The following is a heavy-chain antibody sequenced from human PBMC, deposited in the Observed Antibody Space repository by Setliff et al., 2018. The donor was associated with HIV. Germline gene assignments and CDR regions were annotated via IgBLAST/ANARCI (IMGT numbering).Heavy chain of an antibody. CDR1: GFTFSSYD. V-gene: IGHV3-13*01. CDR2: IGVRGDT. J-gene: IGHJ6*03. Sequence: GGSLRLSCAASGFTFSSYDMHWVRQATGKGLEWVSAIGVRGDTYYTGSVKGRFAISRESAKNSLYLQMSNLRPEDTGVYYCLRGSIQVPGLDHMDVCGKGTTVTVSS. CDR3: LRGSIQVPGLDHMDV. D-gene: IGHD5-18*01.